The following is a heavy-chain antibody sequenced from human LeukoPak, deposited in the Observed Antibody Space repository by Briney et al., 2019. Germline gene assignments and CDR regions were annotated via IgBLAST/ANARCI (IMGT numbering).Heavy chain of an antibody. V-gene: IGHV4-59*12. CDR2: IYYSGST. CDR3: ARGGYYDSSGSTGFWFDP. CDR1: GDSISNYY. D-gene: IGHD3-22*01. Sequence: PSETLSLTCTVSGDSISNYYWSWIRQPPGKGLEWIGFIYYSGSTNYNPSLRSRVTISVDRSKNQFSLKLSSVTAADTAVYYCARGGYYDSSGSTGFWFDPWGQGTLVTVSS. J-gene: IGHJ5*02.